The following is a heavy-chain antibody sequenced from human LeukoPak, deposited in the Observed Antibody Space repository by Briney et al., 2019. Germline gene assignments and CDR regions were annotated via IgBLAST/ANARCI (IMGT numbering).Heavy chain of an antibody. V-gene: IGHV4-30-2*01. J-gene: IGHJ4*02. D-gene: IGHD6-19*01. CDR2: IYHSGST. CDR3: ARDRSAVAGFFDY. CDR1: GGSISSGGYS. Sequence: PSETLSLTYAVSGGSISSGGYSWSWIRQPPGKGLEWIGYIYHSGSTYYNPSLKSRVTISVDRSKNQFSLKLSSVTAADTAVYYCARDRSAVAGFFDYWGQGTLVTVSS.